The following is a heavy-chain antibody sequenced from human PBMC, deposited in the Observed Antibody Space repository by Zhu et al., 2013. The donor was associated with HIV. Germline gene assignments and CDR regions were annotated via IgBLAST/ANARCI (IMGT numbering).Heavy chain of an antibody. Sequence: QVQLVQSGAEVKKPGSSVKVSCKASGGTFSSYAISWVRQAPGQGPEWMGWINPNSGDTNYAQKFQGRVIMTRDTSVSTVYMELSRLRSDDTAVYYCARRLYYYDSSPAGWFDPWGQGTLVTVSS. CDR3: ARRLYYYDSSPAGWFDP. V-gene: IGHV1-2*02. J-gene: IGHJ5*02. CDR1: GGTFSSYA. CDR2: INPNSGDT. D-gene: IGHD3-22*01.